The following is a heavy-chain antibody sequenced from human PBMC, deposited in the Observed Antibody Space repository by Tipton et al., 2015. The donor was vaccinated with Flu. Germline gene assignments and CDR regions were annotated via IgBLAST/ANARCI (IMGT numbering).Heavy chain of an antibody. J-gene: IGHJ4*02. V-gene: IGHV4-59*08. CDR3: ATSDSGSYYYNY. Sequence: TPSLTCTASGGSISSYYWSWIRQPPGKGLEWIGYIYYSGSANYNPSLKSRVTISVDTSKNQFSLKLSSVTAADTAVYYCATSDSGSYYYNYWGQGTLVTVSS. CDR1: GGSISSYY. CDR2: IYYSGSA. D-gene: IGHD1-26*01.